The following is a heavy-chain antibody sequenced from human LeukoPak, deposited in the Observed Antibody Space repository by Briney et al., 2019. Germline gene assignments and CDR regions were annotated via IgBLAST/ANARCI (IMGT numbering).Heavy chain of an antibody. J-gene: IGHJ6*02. D-gene: IGHD3-10*01. Sequence: GGSLRLSCAASGFTFSSYAMHWVRQAPGKGLEYVSAISSNGGSTYYANSVKGRFTISRDNSKNTLYLQMGSLRAEDMAVYYCAIGSGPYYYYGMDVWGQGTTVTVSS. CDR2: ISSNGGST. CDR3: AIGSGPYYYYGMDV. V-gene: IGHV3-64*01. CDR1: GFTFSSYA.